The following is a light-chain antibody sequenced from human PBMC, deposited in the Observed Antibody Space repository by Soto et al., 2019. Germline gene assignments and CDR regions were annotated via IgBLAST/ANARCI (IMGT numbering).Light chain of an antibody. CDR3: QQYYSTLIT. Sequence: AIRMTQSPFSLSASVGDRVTITCWASQGISSYLAWYQQKPAKAPKLFIYYASSLQSGVPSRVSGSGSGTDYTRTISSLQPEDFATYYCQQYYSTLITFCQGTRLEIK. CDR2: YAS. V-gene: IGKV1D-43*01. J-gene: IGKJ5*01. CDR1: QGISSY.